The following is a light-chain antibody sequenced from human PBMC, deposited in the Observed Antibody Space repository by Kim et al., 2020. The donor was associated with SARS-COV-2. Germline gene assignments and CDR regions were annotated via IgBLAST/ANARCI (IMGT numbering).Light chain of an antibody. J-gene: IGLJ3*02. CDR3: FCRDSSGTQWM. Sequence: SSELTQDPAVSVALGQTVRITYQGDSLRGCYASWYQQKPGQAPVFVIYGKNSRPSGIPDRFSGSTSENTAALTITGAQAEDEADYYCFCRDSSGTQWMFGGGTQLTVL. CDR2: GKN. V-gene: IGLV3-19*01. CDR1: SLRGCY.